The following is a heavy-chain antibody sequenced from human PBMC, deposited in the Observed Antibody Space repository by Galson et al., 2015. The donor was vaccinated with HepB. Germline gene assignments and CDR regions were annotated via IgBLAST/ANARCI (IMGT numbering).Heavy chain of an antibody. CDR1: GYTFSGYS. Sequence: SVKVSCKASGYTFSGYSITWVRQAPGQGLEWVGWISAYNRDTNYAQKFQGRVTMTTDTSTSTAYMELRSLRSEDTAVYFCARGDLVGVVGATQNNWYDPWGQGTLVTVSS. CDR2: ISAYNRDT. J-gene: IGHJ5*02. D-gene: IGHD2-15*01. CDR3: ARGDLVGVVGATQNNWYDP. V-gene: IGHV1-18*01.